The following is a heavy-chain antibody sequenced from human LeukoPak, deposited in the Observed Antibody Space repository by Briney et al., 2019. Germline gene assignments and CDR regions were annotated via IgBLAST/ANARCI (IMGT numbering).Heavy chain of an antibody. V-gene: IGHV3-7*01. Sequence: PGGSLRLSCAASGFSFSTYWMSWVRQAPGKGLEWVANIKLGGSETYYVDFVKGRFTISRDNARNSLYLQMNSLRAEDTAVYHCVQGGRYHYGSWGQGTLVTVSS. D-gene: IGHD3-9*01. CDR1: GFSFSTYW. CDR2: IKLGGSET. CDR3: VQGGRYHYGS. J-gene: IGHJ5*02.